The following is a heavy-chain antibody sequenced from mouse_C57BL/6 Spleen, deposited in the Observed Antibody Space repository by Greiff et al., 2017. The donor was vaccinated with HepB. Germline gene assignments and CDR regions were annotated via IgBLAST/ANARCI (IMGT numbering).Heavy chain of an antibody. CDR3: ASDYYGSSRGWFAY. CDR1: GYTFTSYW. D-gene: IGHD1-1*01. Sequence: QVQLQQPGAELVKPGASVKLSCKASGYTFTSYWMHWVKQRPGQGLEWIGMLHPNSGSTNYNEKFKSKATLTVAKSSSTAYMQLSSLTSEDSAVYYCASDYYGSSRGWFAYWGQGTLVTVSA. J-gene: IGHJ3*01. CDR2: LHPNSGST. V-gene: IGHV1-64*01.